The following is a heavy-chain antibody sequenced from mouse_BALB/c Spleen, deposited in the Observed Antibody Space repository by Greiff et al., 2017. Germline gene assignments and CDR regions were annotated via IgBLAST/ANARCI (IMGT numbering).Heavy chain of an antibody. V-gene: IGHV5-9-4*01. J-gene: IGHJ3*01. CDR2: ISSGGSYT. D-gene: IGHD1-1*01. Sequence: VQLQQSGGGLVKPGGSLKLSCAASGFTFSSYAMSWVRQSPEKRLEWVAEISSGGSYTYYPDTVTGRFTISRDNAKNTLYLEMSSLRSEDTAMYYCARDDYGRRTWFAYWGQGTLVTVSA. CDR1: GFTFSSYA. CDR3: ARDDYGRRTWFAY.